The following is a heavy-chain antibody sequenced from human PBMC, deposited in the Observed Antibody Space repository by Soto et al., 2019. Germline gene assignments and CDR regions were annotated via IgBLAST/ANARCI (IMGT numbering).Heavy chain of an antibody. D-gene: IGHD3-3*01. CDR1: GGSFSGYY. J-gene: IGHJ6*02. V-gene: IGHV4-34*01. Sequence: SETLSLTCAVYGGSFSGYYWSWIRQPPGKGLEWIGEINHSGSTNYNPSLKSRVTISVDTSKNQFSLKLSSVTAADTAVYYCARGGHYILRFLEWSPSGYYYYYGMDVWGQGTTVTVSS. CDR3: ARGGHYILRFLEWSPSGYYYYYGMDV. CDR2: INHSGST.